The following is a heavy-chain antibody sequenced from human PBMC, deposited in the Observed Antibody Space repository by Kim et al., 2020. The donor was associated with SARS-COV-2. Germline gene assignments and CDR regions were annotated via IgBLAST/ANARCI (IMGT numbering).Heavy chain of an antibody. Sequence: GGSLRLSCGASGFTFSDSAMHWVRQASGKGLEWVGRIRSKANGYATAYIESVRGRFTISRDDSRNTAYLQMNSLKTEDTAVYYCTRVPGTRFAFWEAFD. CDR2: IRSKANGYAT. D-gene: IGHD3-10*01. J-gene: IGHJ3*02. CDR1: GFTFSDSA. CDR3: TRVPGTRFAFWEAFD. V-gene: IGHV3-73*01.